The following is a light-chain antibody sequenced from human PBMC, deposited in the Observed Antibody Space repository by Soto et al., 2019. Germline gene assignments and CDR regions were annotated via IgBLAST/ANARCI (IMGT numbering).Light chain of an antibody. CDR1: QSISSY. V-gene: IGKV1-39*01. CDR2: AAS. J-gene: IGKJ1*01. Sequence: DIQMTQSPSSLSASVGDRVTITCRASQSISSYLNWYQQKPGKAPKLLIYAASSLQSGVPSRFSGSGSGTEFTLTISSLQSEDFATYYCQQSYSTFWTFGQGTKVEIK. CDR3: QQSYSTFWT.